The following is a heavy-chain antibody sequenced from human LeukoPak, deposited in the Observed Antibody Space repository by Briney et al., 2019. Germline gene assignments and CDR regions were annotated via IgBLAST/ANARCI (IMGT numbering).Heavy chain of an antibody. CDR1: GFTFSSYA. V-gene: IGHV3-64D*06. J-gene: IGHJ4*02. CDR3: VKDFSPGGGSGALDY. CDR2: ISSDGGST. D-gene: IGHD6-19*01. Sequence: GGSLRLSCSASGFTFSSYAMHWVRQAPGKGLEYVSAISSDGGSTYYADSVKGRFTISRDNSKNTLYLQMRSLRAEDTAVYYCVKDFSPGGGSGALDYWGQGTLVTVSS.